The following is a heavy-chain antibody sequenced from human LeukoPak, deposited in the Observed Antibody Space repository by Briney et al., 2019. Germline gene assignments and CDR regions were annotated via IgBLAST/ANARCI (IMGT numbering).Heavy chain of an antibody. D-gene: IGHD3-22*01. V-gene: IGHV4-39*01. J-gene: IGHJ1*01. CDR3: ASEYYYDSSGYYGEYFQH. CDR1: GGSISSYY. Sequence: SETLSLTCTVSGGSISSYYWSWIRQPPGKGLEWIGSIYYSGSTYYNPSLKSRVTISVDTSKNQFSLKLSSVTAADTAVYYCASEYYYDSSGYYGEYFQHWGQGTLVTVSS. CDR2: IYYSGST.